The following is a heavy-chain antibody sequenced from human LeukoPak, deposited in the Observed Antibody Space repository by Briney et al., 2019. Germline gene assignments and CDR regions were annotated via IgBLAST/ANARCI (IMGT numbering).Heavy chain of an antibody. J-gene: IGHJ4*02. CDR3: AKLLDVEGSLDY. CDR2: ISYDGSNK. CDR1: GFTFSSYG. V-gene: IGHV3-30*18. D-gene: IGHD1-26*01. Sequence: GGSLRLSCGASGFTFSSYGMHWVRQAPGKGLEWVAVISYDGSNKYYADSVKRRFTISRDNSKNTLYLQMNSLRAEDTAVYYCAKLLDVEGSLDYWGQGTLVTVSS.